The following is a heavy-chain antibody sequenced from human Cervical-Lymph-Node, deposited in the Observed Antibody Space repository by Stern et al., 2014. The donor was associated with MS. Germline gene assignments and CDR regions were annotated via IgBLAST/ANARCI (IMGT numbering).Heavy chain of an antibody. D-gene: IGHD3-22*01. CDR3: ARDYSSGYYSTNAFDI. J-gene: IGHJ3*02. CDR1: GFTFSSYS. CDR2: ISSSSSYI. Sequence: EVQLVESGGGLVKPGGSLRLSCAASGFTFSSYSMDWVRQAPGKGLEWVSSISSSSSYIYYADSVKGRFTISRDNAKNSLYLQMNSLRAEDTAVYYCARDYSSGYYSTNAFDIWGQGTMVTVSS. V-gene: IGHV3-21*01.